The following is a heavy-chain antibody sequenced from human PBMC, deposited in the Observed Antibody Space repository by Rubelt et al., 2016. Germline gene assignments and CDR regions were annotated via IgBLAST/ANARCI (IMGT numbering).Heavy chain of an antibody. V-gene: IGHV4-59*08. Sequence: QVQLQESGPGLVKPSETLSLTCTVSGGSISSYYWSWIRQPPGKGLEWIGYIYYSGSTNYHPSLKSRVTISLDTSKNQVSLRLSSGTAADTAVYYCARHASGANSYYDYWGQGTLVTVSS. CDR2: IYYSGST. D-gene: IGHD4-11*01. CDR3: ARHASGANSYYDY. CDR1: GGSISSYY. J-gene: IGHJ4*02.